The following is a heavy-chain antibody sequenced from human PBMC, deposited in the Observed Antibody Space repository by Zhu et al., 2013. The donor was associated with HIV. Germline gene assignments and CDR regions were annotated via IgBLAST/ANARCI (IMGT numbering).Heavy chain of an antibody. V-gene: IGHV3-21*01. CDR2: ISSSSSYI. Sequence: EVQVLESGGGLVQPGGSLRLSCAASGFTFNNYAMSWVRQAPGKGLEWVSSISSSSSYIYYADSVKGRFTISRDNAKNSLYLQMNSLRAEDTAVYYCASAAGVVVPAPDYWAREPWSTVSS. CDR1: GFTFNNYA. CDR3: ASAAGVVVPAPDY. J-gene: IGHJ4*02. D-gene: IGHD2-2*01.